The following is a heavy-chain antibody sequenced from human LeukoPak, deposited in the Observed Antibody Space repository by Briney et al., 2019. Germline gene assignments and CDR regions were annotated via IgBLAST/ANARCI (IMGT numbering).Heavy chain of an antibody. V-gene: IGHV1-69*13. Sequence: ASVTVSCTASGGTFSIYAISWVRQAPGQGLEWMGGIIPIFGTANYTQKFQGRVTITADESTSTAYMELSSLRSEDSAVYYCARGYPLDWNYFDYWGQGTLVTVSS. CDR1: GGTFSIYA. CDR2: IIPIFGTA. D-gene: IGHD3/OR15-3a*01. J-gene: IGHJ4*02. CDR3: ARGYPLDWNYFDY.